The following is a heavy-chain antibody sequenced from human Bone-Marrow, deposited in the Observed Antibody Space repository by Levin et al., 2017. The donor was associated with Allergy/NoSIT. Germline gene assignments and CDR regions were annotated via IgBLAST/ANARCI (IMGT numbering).Heavy chain of an antibody. J-gene: IGHJ4*02. CDR1: GFTFSIYA. CDR3: AADYYADYSFDY. D-gene: IGHD4-17*01. V-gene: IGHV3-23*01. CDR2: ISSSGGHR. Sequence: GGSLRLSCAASGFTFSIYAMSWVRQAPGKGLEWVSTISSSGGHRFYADSVKGRFTISRDESKTTLYLQMNGLRAEDTAIYYCAADYYADYSFDYWGQGTLVTVSS.